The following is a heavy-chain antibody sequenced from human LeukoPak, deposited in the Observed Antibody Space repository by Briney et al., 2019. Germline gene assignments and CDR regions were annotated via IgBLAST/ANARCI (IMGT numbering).Heavy chain of an antibody. CDR1: GFTFSNYW. Sequence: GGSLRLSCAASGFTFSNYWMNWLRQAPGKGLEWVADIKQDGSEKYYVDSVKGRFTISRDNAKNSLYLQMNSLRAEDAGVYYCAKEGAYPIITYDSWGQGTLVTVSS. CDR2: IKQDGSEK. D-gene: IGHD1-14*01. CDR3: AKEGAYPIITYDS. V-gene: IGHV3-7*01. J-gene: IGHJ5*01.